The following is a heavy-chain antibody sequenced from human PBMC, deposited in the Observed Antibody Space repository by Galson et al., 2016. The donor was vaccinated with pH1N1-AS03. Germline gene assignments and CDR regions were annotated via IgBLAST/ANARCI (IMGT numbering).Heavy chain of an antibody. Sequence: SLRLSCAASGFTFSAYSMNWVRQAPGKGLEWLSCISSSSSSIYYAASVKGRFTISRDNANNSLFLLMNSQRAEDTAVYFCAREDFWDGFDIWGHGTTVSVSS. CDR3: AREDFWDGFDI. J-gene: IGHJ3*02. V-gene: IGHV3-48*01. CDR1: GFTFSAYS. D-gene: IGHD3-3*01. CDR2: ISSSSSSI.